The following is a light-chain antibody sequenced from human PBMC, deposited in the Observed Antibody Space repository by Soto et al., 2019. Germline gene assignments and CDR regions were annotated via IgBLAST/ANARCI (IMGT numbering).Light chain of an antibody. Sequence: QSALTQPASVSGSPGQSITISCTGTSSDIGSYNLVSWYQQHPGKAPKLMIYEDTKRPSGVSNRFSGSKSGNTASLTISGLQAEDEADYYCCSYAGSSTLWVFGGGTKVTVL. CDR2: EDT. CDR1: SSDIGSYNL. CDR3: CSYAGSSTLWV. J-gene: IGLJ3*02. V-gene: IGLV2-23*01.